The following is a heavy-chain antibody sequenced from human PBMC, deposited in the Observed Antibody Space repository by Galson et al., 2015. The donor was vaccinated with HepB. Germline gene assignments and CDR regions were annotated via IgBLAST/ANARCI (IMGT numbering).Heavy chain of an antibody. CDR3: AKDSGGYNYYYGMDV. J-gene: IGHJ6*02. V-gene: IGHV3-43*01. CDR1: GFTFDDYT. D-gene: IGHD3-16*01. Sequence: SLRLSCAASGFTFDDYTMHRVRQAPGKGLEWVSLISWDDGSTYYADSVKGRFTISRDNSKNSLYLQMNSLRTEDTALYYCAKDSGGYNYYYGMDVWGQGTTVTVSS. CDR2: ISWDDGST.